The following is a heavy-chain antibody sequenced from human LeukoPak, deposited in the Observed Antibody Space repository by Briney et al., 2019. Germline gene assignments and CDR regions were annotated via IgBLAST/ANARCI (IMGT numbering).Heavy chain of an antibody. CDR1: GGSISSYY. Sequence: SETLSLTCTVSGGSISSYYWSWIRQPPGKGLEWIGYVYYSGSTNYNPSLKSRVTISVDTSKNQFSLKLSSVTAADTAVYYCARRTRSYFDYWGQGTLVTVSS. CDR3: ARRTRSYFDY. CDR2: VYYSGST. J-gene: IGHJ4*02. V-gene: IGHV4-59*08.